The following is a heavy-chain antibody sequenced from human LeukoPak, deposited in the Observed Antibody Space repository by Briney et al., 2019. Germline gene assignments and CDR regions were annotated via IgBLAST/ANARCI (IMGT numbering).Heavy chain of an antibody. CDR1: GYSISSGYY. Sequence: ASETLSLTCAVSGYSISSGYYWGWIRQPPGKGLEWIGSIYYSGSTYYNPSLKSRVTISVDTSKNQFSLKLSSVTAADTAVYYCARHVVVPAAYYFDYWGQGTLVTVSS. CDR3: ARHVVVPAAYYFDY. D-gene: IGHD2-2*01. CDR2: IYYSGST. V-gene: IGHV4-38-2*01. J-gene: IGHJ4*02.